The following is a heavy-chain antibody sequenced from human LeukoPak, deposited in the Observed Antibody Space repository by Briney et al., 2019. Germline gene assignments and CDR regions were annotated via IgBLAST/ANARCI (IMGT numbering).Heavy chain of an antibody. J-gene: IGHJ4*02. V-gene: IGHV3-23*01. CDR1: GFTFSSYA. CDR2: ISGSGGST. D-gene: IGHD6-19*01. CDR3: AKGSAAVAGRFDY. Sequence: AGGSLRLSCAASGFTFSSYAMSWVPQAPGKGLEWVSAISGSGGSTYYADSVKGRFTISRDNSKNTLYLQMNSLRAEDTAVYYCAKGSAAVAGRFDYWGQGTLVTVSS.